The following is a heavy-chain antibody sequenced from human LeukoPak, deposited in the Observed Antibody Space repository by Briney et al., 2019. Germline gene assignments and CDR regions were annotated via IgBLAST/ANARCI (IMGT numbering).Heavy chain of an antibody. V-gene: IGHV1-18*01. D-gene: IGHD2-15*01. CDR1: GYTFTSYG. Sequence: ASVKVSCKASGYTFTSYGISWVRQAPGQGLEWMGWISAYNGNTNYAQKLQGRVTMTTDTSTSTAYMELRSLRSDDTAVYYCARTCSGGSCYHDYYGMDVWGQGTTVTVSS. J-gene: IGHJ6*02. CDR2: ISAYNGNT. CDR3: ARTCSGGSCYHDYYGMDV.